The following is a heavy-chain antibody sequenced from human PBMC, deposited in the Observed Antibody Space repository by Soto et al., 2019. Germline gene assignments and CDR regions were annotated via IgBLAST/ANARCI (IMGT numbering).Heavy chain of an antibody. Sequence: EASVKVSCKASGGTFSSYAISWVRQAPGQGLEWMGGIIPIFGTANYAQKFQGRVTITADESTSTAYMELSSLRSEDTAVYYCAREIAAAGTAQDGAFDIWGQGTMVTVSS. CDR2: IIPIFGTA. V-gene: IGHV1-69*13. CDR3: AREIAAAGTAQDGAFDI. J-gene: IGHJ3*02. CDR1: GGTFSSYA. D-gene: IGHD6-13*01.